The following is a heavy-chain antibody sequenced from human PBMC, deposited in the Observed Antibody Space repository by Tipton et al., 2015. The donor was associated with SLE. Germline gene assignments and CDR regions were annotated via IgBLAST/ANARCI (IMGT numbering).Heavy chain of an antibody. Sequence: TLSLTCTVSGGSISSHYWNWIRQPPGKGLEWIGYIYHTGDTYYNPSLRSRVTMSVDTSKNQFSLNLNSVTAADTAVYYCARDEPDGDSSGTPGDYWGQGTLVTVSS. CDR3: ARDEPDGDSSGTPGDY. CDR2: IYHTGDT. J-gene: IGHJ4*02. D-gene: IGHD3-22*01. CDR1: GGSISSHY. V-gene: IGHV4-59*11.